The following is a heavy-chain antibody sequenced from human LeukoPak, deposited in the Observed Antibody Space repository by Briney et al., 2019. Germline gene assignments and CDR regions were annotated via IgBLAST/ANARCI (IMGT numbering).Heavy chain of an antibody. D-gene: IGHD3-10*01. CDR3: ARDPMALEC. V-gene: IGHV3-48*02. Sequence: PGGSLRLSCVASGFSFTRNSMNWVRQAPGKGLQWVSYIRSSGDIIHYADSVKGRFTISRDTAKNTLYLQMNNLRDEDTAVYYCARDPMALECWGRGTLVTVSS. J-gene: IGHJ4*02. CDR1: GFSFTRNS. CDR2: IRSSGDII.